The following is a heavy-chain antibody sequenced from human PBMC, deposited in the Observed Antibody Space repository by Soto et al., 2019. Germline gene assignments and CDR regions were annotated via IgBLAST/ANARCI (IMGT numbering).Heavy chain of an antibody. CDR1: GFTVSSNY. D-gene: IGHD2-2*01. CDR3: ARGYCSSTSCYYYYYYMDV. Sequence: GGSLRLSCAASGFTVSSNYMSWVRQAPGKGLEWVSVIYSGGSTYYADSVKGRFTISRDNSKNTLYLQMNSLRAEDTAVYYCARGYCSSTSCYYYYYYMDVWGKGTTVTVSS. V-gene: IGHV3-66*01. J-gene: IGHJ6*03. CDR2: IYSGGST.